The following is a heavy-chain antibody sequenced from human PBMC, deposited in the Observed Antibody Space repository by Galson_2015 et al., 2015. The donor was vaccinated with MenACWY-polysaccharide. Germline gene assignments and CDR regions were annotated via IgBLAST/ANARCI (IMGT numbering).Heavy chain of an antibody. CDR3: ARDRVDAVVIYDHTMFDS. Sequence: SLRLSCAASGFTFSNHWMHWVRHAPGEGRAWVPRINPDATIINYADSVKGRFAISRDNARDTLYLEMNSLRAEDTGVYFCARDRVDAVVIYDHTMFDSWGQGVLVTVSS. CDR2: INPDATII. V-gene: IGHV3-74*01. J-gene: IGHJ4*02. CDR1: GFTFSNHW. D-gene: IGHD5-18*01.